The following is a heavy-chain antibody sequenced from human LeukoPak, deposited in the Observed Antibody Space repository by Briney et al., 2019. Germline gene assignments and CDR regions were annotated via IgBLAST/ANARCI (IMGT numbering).Heavy chain of an antibody. CDR1: GGSFSGYY. J-gene: IGHJ5*02. CDR2: INHSGST. V-gene: IGHV4-34*01. Sequence: SETLSLTCAVYGGSFSGYYWSWIRQPPGKGLEWIGEINHSGSTNYNPSLKSRVTISVDTSKNQFSLKLSSVTAADTAVYYCARGLRIAARPYWFDPWGQGTPVTVSS. D-gene: IGHD6-6*01. CDR3: ARGLRIAARPYWFDP.